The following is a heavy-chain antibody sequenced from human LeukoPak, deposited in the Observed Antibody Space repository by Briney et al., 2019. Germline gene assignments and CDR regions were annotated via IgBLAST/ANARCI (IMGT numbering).Heavy chain of an antibody. D-gene: IGHD3-10*01. J-gene: IGHJ4*02. CDR3: ARGRLGAMVRGADFDY. V-gene: IGHV1-69*13. CDR2: IIPIFGTA. CDR1: GGTFSSYA. Sequence: SVTVSCKASGGTFSSYAINWVRQAPGQGLEWMGGIIPIFGTANYAQKFQGRVTITADESTSTAYMEVSSLRSEDTAVYYCARGRLGAMVRGADFDYWGQGTLVTVSS.